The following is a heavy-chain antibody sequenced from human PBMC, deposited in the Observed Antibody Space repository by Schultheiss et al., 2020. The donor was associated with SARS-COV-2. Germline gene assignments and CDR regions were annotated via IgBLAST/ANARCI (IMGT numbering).Heavy chain of an antibody. CDR1: GGSISSGGYS. V-gene: IGHV4-30-2*01. CDR2: IYHSGST. CDR3: ARGGSYGDYGDWFDP. Sequence: SETLSLTCAVSGGSISSGGYSWSWIRQPPGKGLEWIGYIYHSGSTYYNPSLKSRVTISVDRSKNQFSLKLSSVTAADTAVYYCARGGSYGDYGDWFDPWGQGTRVTVSS. J-gene: IGHJ5*02. D-gene: IGHD4-17*01.